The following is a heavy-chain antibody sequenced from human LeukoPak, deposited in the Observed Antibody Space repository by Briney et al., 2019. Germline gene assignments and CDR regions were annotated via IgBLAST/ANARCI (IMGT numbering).Heavy chain of an antibody. CDR1: GFTFSSYG. V-gene: IGHV3-30*18. CDR2: ISYDGSNK. Sequence: GGSLRLSCAASGFTFSSYGMHWVRQAPGKGLEWVAVISYDGSNKYYADSVKGRFTISRDNSKNTLYLQMNSLRAEDTAVYYCAKLYSGGSCYDYYGMDVWGQGTTVTVFS. J-gene: IGHJ6*02. CDR3: AKLYSGGSCYDYYGMDV. D-gene: IGHD2-15*01.